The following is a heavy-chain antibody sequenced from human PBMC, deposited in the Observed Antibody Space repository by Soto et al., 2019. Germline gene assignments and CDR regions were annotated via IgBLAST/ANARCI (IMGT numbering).Heavy chain of an antibody. CDR2: IYYGGST. CDR3: AREKWASGSRWLDP. D-gene: IGHD6-19*01. Sequence: PSETLSLTCTVSGGSISSYYWSWIRQPPGRGLEWIGSIYYGGSTYYAPSLKSRVTISADLSKNQFSLELDSVTAADTAVYYCAREKWASGSRWLDPWGQGTLVTVSS. J-gene: IGHJ5*02. V-gene: IGHV4-59*05. CDR1: GGSISSYY.